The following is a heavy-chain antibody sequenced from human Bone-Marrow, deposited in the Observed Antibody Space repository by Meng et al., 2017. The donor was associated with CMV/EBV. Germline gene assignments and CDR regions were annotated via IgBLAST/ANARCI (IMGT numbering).Heavy chain of an antibody. CDR3: ATTLGYSSPYADY. J-gene: IGHJ4*02. CDR2: IGGSGSRT. V-gene: IGHV3-23*01. Sequence: ASGVTFSGSALRSLRQAPGWGLQWFSAIGGSGSRTYYADSVKGRFATSRDNSKSTLYLQMNSLSAEDTAVYYCATTLGYSSPYADYWGQGTLVTVSS. D-gene: IGHD6-13*01. CDR1: GVTFSGSA.